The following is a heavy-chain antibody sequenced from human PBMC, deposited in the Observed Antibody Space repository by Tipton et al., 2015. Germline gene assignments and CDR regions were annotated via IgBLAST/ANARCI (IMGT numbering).Heavy chain of an antibody. CDR1: GDSISSGGYY. J-gene: IGHJ3*01. CDR3: ARESKVWGDRNWFDP. V-gene: IGHV4-31*03. CDR2: IYYTGRS. D-gene: IGHD3-16*01. Sequence: LRLSCTVSGDSISSGGYYWSWIRQHPGKGLEWIGYIYYTGRSDYKPSLKSRVTISVDTSKNQFSLKLTSVTAADTAIYYCARESKVWGDRNWFDPWGQGTMVTVSS.